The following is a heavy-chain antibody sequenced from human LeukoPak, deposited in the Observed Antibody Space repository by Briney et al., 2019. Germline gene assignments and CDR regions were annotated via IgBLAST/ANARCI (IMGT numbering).Heavy chain of an antibody. J-gene: IGHJ4*02. V-gene: IGHV3-23*01. CDR2: ISGSGGST. CDR1: GFTFSSYA. CDR3: AKDLYDILTGYSYVD. D-gene: IGHD3-9*01. Sequence: GGSLRLPCAASGFTFSSYAMSWVRQAPGKGLEWVSAISGSGGSTYYADSVKGRFTISRDNSKNTLYLQMNSLRAEDTAVYYCAKDLYDILTGYSYVDWGQGTLVTVSS.